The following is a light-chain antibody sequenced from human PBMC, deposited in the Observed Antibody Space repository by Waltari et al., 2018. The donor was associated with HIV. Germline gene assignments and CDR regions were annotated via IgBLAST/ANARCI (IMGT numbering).Light chain of an antibody. CDR1: SGHSSND. V-gene: IGLV4-69*01. CDR3: QTWGTGIAV. J-gene: IGLJ3*02. Sequence: HVLTQPPSATGSLGASIKCTCTLSSGHSSNDIACNKQQPEKGPQFLMKFNSGGSNKRGAGIRDRFSGSTYGAERYLTISSLQSEDEADYYCQTWGTGIAVFGGWTKLTVL. CDR2: FNSGGSN.